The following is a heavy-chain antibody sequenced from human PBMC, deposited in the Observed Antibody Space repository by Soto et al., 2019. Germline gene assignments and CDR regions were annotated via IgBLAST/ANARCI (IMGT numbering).Heavy chain of an antibody. Sequence: QITLNESGPTVVRPTETLTLTCRFSGFSLTTSGVGVGWIRQSPGQAPEWLALIYWDDDKRYSASLKSRLTITNDTSKNQAVLTVSDLDPTDTATYSCAHRVLLTVFGLVTTTAIYFDFWGQGTPVAVSS. D-gene: IGHD3-3*01. CDR2: IYWDDDK. CDR1: GFSLTTSGVG. CDR3: AHRVLLTVFGLVTTTAIYFDF. V-gene: IGHV2-5*02. J-gene: IGHJ4*02.